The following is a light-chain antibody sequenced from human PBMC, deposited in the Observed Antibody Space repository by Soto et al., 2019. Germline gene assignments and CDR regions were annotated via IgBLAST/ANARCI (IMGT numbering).Light chain of an antibody. CDR1: ESLSPHS. CDR2: GVS. V-gene: IGKV3-20*01. Sequence: IVLTQSPGTLSLSPAETATLSCRASESLSPHSIAWYPQKPGQAPKLVIYGVSGMATGIPHRFSGSGSWTDFTLTNSGMEPEDFAVYFYEEFQISLRTFGNGNRV. J-gene: IGKJ1*01. CDR3: EEFQISLRT.